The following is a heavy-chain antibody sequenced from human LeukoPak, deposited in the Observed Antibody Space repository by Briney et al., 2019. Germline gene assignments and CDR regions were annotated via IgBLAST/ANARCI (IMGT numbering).Heavy chain of an antibody. CDR1: GGSVSSGSYY. J-gene: IGHJ6*02. Sequence: SETLSLTCTVSGGSVSSGSYYWSWIRQPPGKGLEWIGYIYYSGSTNYNPSLKSRVTISVDTSKNQFSLKLSSVTAADTAVYYCAFGELSSLYYGMDVWGQGTTVTVSS. CDR3: AFGELSSLYYGMDV. V-gene: IGHV4-61*01. D-gene: IGHD3-10*01. CDR2: IYYSGST.